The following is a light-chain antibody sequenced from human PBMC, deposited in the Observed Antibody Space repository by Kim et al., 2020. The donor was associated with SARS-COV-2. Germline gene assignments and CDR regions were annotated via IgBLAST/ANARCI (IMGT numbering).Light chain of an antibody. CDR3: SSYTTRSTSV. Sequence: QSALTQPASVSGSPGQSITISCAGTSSDVGGLAGYDYVSWYQQHPGEAPKLIIYYVNKRPSGVSNRFSGSRSGNTASLTISGLQAEDEADYYCSSYTTRSTSVFGTGTKVT. J-gene: IGLJ1*01. V-gene: IGLV2-14*03. CDR1: SSDVGGLAGYDY. CDR2: YVN.